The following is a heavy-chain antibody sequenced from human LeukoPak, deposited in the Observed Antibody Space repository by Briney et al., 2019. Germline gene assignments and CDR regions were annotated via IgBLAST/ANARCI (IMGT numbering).Heavy chain of an antibody. D-gene: IGHD3-3*01. CDR2: ISGSGGST. V-gene: IGHV3-23*01. J-gene: IGHJ4*02. CDR3: AKDDFWSGYSFDY. Sequence: GGSLRLSCAASGFTFSSYAMSWVRQAPGKGLEWVSAISGSGGSTYYADSVKGRFTISRDNSKSTLYLQMNSLRAEDTAVYYCAKDDFWSGYSFDYWGQGTLVTVSS. CDR1: GFTFSSYA.